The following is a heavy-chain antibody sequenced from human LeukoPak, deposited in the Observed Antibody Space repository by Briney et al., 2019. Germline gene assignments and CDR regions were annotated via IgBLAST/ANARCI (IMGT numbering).Heavy chain of an antibody. J-gene: IGHJ4*02. Sequence: PARSLRLSCAASGFTFSSYGMHWVRQAPGKGLEWVAVISYDGSNKYYADSVKGRFTTSRDNSKNTLYLQMNNLRAEDTAVFYCARELGTGFDSWGQGTLVTVSS. CDR1: GFTFSSYG. V-gene: IGHV3-30*03. CDR3: ARELGTGFDS. CDR2: ISYDGSNK.